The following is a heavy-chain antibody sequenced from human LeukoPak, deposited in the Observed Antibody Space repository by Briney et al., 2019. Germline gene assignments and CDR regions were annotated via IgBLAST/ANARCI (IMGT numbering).Heavy chain of an antibody. CDR2: INAGHGNT. Sequence: ASVKVSCKASGYTFTNYAIQWVRQVPGQRLEWMGWINAGHGNTKYSQKLQGRVTITRDTSASTAYMELSSLRSEDTAVYYCARVAGFAEPLPEYWGQGTLLTVSS. V-gene: IGHV1-3*01. J-gene: IGHJ4*02. CDR1: GYTFTNYA. CDR3: ARVAGFAEPLPEY. D-gene: IGHD1-14*01.